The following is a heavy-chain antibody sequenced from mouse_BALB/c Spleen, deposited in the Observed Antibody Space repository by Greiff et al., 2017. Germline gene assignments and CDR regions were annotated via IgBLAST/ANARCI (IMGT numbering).Heavy chain of an antibody. CDR1: GYSITSDYA. D-gene: IGHD2-1*01. J-gene: IGHJ2*01. V-gene: IGHV3-2*02. CDR3: AIYGNYYFDY. Sequence: EVQLVESGPGLVKPSQSLSLTCIVTGYSITSDYAWNWIRQFPGNKLEWMGYISYSGSTSYNPSLKSRISITRDTSKNQFFLQLNSVTTEDTATYYCAIYGNYYFDYWGQGTTLTVSS. CDR2: ISYSGST.